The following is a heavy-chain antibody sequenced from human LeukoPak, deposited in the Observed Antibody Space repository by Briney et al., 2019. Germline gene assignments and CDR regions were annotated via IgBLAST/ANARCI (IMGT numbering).Heavy chain of an antibody. V-gene: IGHV4-34*01. CDR2: INHSGST. D-gene: IGHD3-22*01. Sequence: SETLSLTCAVYGGSFSGYYWSWIRQPPGKGLEWIGEINHSGSTNYNPSLKSRVTISVDTSKNQFSLKLSSVTAADTAVYYCARGLYYYDSSGYYPRLDYYYYYMDVWGKGTTVTVSS. CDR3: ARGLYYYDSSGYYPRLDYYYYYMDV. CDR1: GGSFSGYY. J-gene: IGHJ6*03.